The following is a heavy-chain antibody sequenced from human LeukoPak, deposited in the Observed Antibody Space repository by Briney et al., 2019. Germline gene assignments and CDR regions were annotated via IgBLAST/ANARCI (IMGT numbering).Heavy chain of an antibody. V-gene: IGHV3-53*01. CDR2: IYSGGST. D-gene: IGHD3-22*01. CDR1: GFIVSTNY. CDR3: ARTVGYYYSVFDI. J-gene: IGHJ3*02. Sequence: GGSLRLSCAASGFIVSTNYMSWVRQAPGKGLEWVPVIYSGGSTYYADSVKGRFTISRDNSKNTLSLQMNSLRAEDTALYYCARTVGYYYSVFDIWGQGTMVTVSS.